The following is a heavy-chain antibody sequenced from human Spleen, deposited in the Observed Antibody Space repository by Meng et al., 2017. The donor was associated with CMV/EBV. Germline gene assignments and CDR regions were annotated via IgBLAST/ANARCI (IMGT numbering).Heavy chain of an antibody. D-gene: IGHD6-13*01. V-gene: IGHV3-30*02. CDR3: ARGGRAD. CDR2: IGSGGSSK. Sequence: GGSLRLSCAASGFTFSSYGMHWVRQAPGKGLEWVAFIGSGGSSKDYTDSVKGRFNISRDNGKKTVFLQMTRLRVEDTAVYYCARGGRADWGQGTLVTVSS. CDR1: GFTFSSYG. J-gene: IGHJ4*02.